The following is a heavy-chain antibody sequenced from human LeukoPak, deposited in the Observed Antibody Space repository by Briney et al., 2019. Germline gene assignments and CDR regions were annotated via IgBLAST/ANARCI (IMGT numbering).Heavy chain of an antibody. D-gene: IGHD3-10*01. V-gene: IGHV4-59*01. Sequence: SETLSLTCTVSGGSISSYYWSWIRQPPGKGLEWIGYIYYSGSTNYNPSLKSRVTMSVDTSKNQFSLKLSSVTAADTAVYYCARDSTYYYGSGSYSNFDYWGQGTLVTVSS. CDR2: IYYSGST. CDR3: ARDSTYYYGSGSYSNFDY. J-gene: IGHJ4*02. CDR1: GGSISSYY.